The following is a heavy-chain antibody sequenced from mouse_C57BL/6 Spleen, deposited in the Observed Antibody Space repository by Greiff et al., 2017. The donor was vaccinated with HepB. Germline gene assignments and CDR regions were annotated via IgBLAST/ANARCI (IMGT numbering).Heavy chain of an antibody. D-gene: IGHD2-4*01. CDR3: ARRKNYDYVAWFAY. J-gene: IGHJ3*01. CDR1: GFTFSNYG. CDR2: ISSGGSYT. Sequence: EVKLVESGGDLVKPGGSLKLSCAASGFTFSNYGMSWVRQTPDKRLEWVATISSGGSYTYYPDSVKGRFTISRDNAKNTLYLQMSSLKSEDTAMYYCARRKNYDYVAWFAYWGQGTLVTVSA. V-gene: IGHV5-6*02.